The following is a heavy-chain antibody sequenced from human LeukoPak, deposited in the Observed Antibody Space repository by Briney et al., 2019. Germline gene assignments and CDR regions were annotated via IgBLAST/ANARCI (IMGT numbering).Heavy chain of an antibody. CDR1: GYTFTSYG. Sequence: SVKVSCKASGYTFTSYGISWVRQAPGQGLEWMGGIIPIFGTANYAQKFQGRVTITADESTSTAYMELSSLRSEDTAVYYCARDPLDDYVWGSYRYSLDYWGQGTLVTVSS. CDR2: IIPIFGTA. D-gene: IGHD3-16*02. J-gene: IGHJ4*02. CDR3: ARDPLDDYVWGSYRYSLDY. V-gene: IGHV1-69*13.